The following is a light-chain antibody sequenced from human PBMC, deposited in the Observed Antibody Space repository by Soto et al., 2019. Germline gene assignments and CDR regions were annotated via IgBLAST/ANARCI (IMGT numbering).Light chain of an antibody. V-gene: IGKV3-20*01. CDR1: QSVSSSY. J-gene: IGKJ5*01. CDR2: GAS. CDR3: QNHSHWPPIT. Sequence: EIVLTQSPGTLSLSPGERATLSCRASQSVSSSYLAWYQQKPGQAPRLLIYGASSRATGIPDRFSGSGSGTDFTLTISRLESEDFAVYYCQNHSHWPPITFGQGTRLEIK.